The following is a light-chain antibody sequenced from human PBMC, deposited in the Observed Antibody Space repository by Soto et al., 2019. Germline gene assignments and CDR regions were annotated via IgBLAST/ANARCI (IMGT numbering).Light chain of an antibody. CDR1: QSVSSY. CDR2: DAS. CDR3: QQRTNWSPIT. Sequence: EIVLTQSPATLSLSPGERVTLSCRASQSVSSYLAWFQQKPGQAPRLLIYDASNRATGIPARFSGSASGTDFTLTISSLEPEDFAVYYCQQRTNWSPITFGQGTRLEIK. J-gene: IGKJ5*01. V-gene: IGKV3-11*01.